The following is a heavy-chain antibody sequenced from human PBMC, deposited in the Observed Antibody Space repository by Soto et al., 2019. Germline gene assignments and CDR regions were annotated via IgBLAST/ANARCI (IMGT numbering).Heavy chain of an antibody. D-gene: IGHD3-3*01. V-gene: IGHV3-74*01. CDR2: TSPDGGT. CDR3: SVSIFGVVHY. CDR1: GFSLRSQW. Sequence: GGSLRLSCAASGFSLRSQWMHWIRQAPGKGLEWVSRTSPDGGTIYADSVKGRFTISRDNAKNTVYLQMNSLRAEDTAMYYCSVSIFGVVHYWGQGTLVTVSS. J-gene: IGHJ4*02.